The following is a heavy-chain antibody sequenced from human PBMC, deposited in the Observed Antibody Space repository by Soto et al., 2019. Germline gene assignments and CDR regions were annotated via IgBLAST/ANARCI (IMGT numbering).Heavy chain of an antibody. J-gene: IGHJ4*02. D-gene: IGHD3-16*01. CDR1: GFSFSSLA. CDR3: AKDTRDGPQLGLFDY. Sequence: HPGGSLRLSCAASGFSFSSLAMNWVRQAPGKGLEWVSIISGSADSTFYADSVKGRFTISRDNSKSTLYLQINSLRAEDTAVYYCAKDTRDGPQLGLFDYWGQGTLVTVSS. V-gene: IGHV3-23*01. CDR2: ISGSADST.